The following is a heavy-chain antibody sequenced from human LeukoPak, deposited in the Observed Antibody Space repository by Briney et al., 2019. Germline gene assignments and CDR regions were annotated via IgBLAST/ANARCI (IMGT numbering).Heavy chain of an antibody. D-gene: IGHD3-22*01. CDR1: GDSVSSDSAA. V-gene: IGHV6-1*01. Sequence: SQTLSLTCAISGDSVSSDSAAWNWIRQSPSRGLEWLGRTYYRAKWYNDYAVSMKSRISITPDTSKNQFSLQLNSVTPEDTAVYYCARDTSGYYYVWGFEYWGPGTLVTVSS. CDR2: TYYRAKWYN. J-gene: IGHJ4*02. CDR3: ARDTSGYYYVWGFEY.